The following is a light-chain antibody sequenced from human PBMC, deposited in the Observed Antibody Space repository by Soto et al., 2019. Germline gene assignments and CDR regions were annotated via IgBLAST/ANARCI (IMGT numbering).Light chain of an antibody. CDR3: QAWDSSTVV. V-gene: IGLV3-1*01. J-gene: IGLJ2*01. CDR2: QDS. Sequence: SYELTQPPSVSVFPGQTASITCSGDKLGDKYACWYQQKPGQSPVLVIYQDSKRPSGIPERFSGSNSGNTATLTISGNHAMDEADYYCQAWDSSTVVFGGGTKLTVL. CDR1: KLGDKY.